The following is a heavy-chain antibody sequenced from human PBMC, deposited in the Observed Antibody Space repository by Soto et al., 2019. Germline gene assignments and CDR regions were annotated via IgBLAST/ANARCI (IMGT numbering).Heavy chain of an antibody. Sequence: SGTLSLTCTVSGDSISSSTYAWACIRQPPGKWFEWIGSAFSGGSAYYNPSLRSRVTISVDTSGNQFSLKMTSVTASDTAVYHCATHSGAAVASLGHLQLWGQGALVTVSS. V-gene: IGHV4-39*01. CDR2: AFSGGSA. CDR1: GDSISSSTYA. D-gene: IGHD3-10*01. J-gene: IGHJ1*01. CDR3: ATHSGAAVASLGHLQL.